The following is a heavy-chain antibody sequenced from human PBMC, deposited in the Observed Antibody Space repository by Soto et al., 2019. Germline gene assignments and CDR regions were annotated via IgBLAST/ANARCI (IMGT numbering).Heavy chain of an antibody. V-gene: IGHV2-5*02. Sequence: QITLKVSGPTLVKPTQTLTLTCTFSGFSLSTSGVGVGWIRQPPGKALEWLALIYWDDDKRCSPSLRSRLTINKDTSKNQVVLTRTNIDPVDTATYYCAHLNEYGDYVGYWGQGTLVTVSS. D-gene: IGHD4-17*01. J-gene: IGHJ4*02. CDR2: IYWDDDK. CDR3: AHLNEYGDYVGY. CDR1: GFSLSTSGVG.